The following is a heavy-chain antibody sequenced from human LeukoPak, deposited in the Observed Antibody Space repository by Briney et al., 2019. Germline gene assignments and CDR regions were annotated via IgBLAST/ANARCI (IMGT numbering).Heavy chain of an antibody. CDR1: GFTFSDYY. J-gene: IGHJ4*02. CDR3: ARDPTWGYYFDY. V-gene: IGHV3-11*01. Sequence: GGSLRLSCAASGFTFSDYYMSWIRQAPGKGLEWFSYISSSGSTIYYADSVKGRFTISRDNAKNSLYLQMNSLRAEDTAVYYCARDPTWGYYFDYWGQGTLVTVSS. CDR2: ISSSGSTI. D-gene: IGHD3-16*01.